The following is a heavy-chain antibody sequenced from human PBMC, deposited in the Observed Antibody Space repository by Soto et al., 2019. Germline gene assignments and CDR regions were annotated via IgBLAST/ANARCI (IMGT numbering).Heavy chain of an antibody. V-gene: IGHV3-49*03. Sequence: PGGSLRLSCTASGFTFGDYAMSWFRQAPGKGLEWVGFIRSKAYGGTTEYAASVKGRFTISRDDSKSIAYLQMNSLKTEDTAVYYCTIYYDILTGYRYYYYYGMDVWGQGTTVTVSS. CDR1: GFTFGDYA. CDR2: IRSKAYGGTT. D-gene: IGHD3-9*01. J-gene: IGHJ6*02. CDR3: TIYYDILTGYRYYYYYGMDV.